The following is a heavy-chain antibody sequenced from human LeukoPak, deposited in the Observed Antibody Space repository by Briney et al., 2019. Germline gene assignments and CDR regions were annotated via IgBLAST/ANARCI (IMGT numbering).Heavy chain of an antibody. V-gene: IGHV3-53*01. CDR3: ARDPSRGLYYFDH. CDR2: LYSGGSI. D-gene: IGHD3-10*01. Sequence: GGSLRLSFAASGXIVSSNYMSWVRQAPGKGLEWVSALYSGGSIYYADSVKGRFTISRDNSKNTLYLQMNSLRAEDTAIYYCARDPSRGLYYFDHWGQGTLVTVSS. J-gene: IGHJ4*02. CDR1: GXIVSSNY.